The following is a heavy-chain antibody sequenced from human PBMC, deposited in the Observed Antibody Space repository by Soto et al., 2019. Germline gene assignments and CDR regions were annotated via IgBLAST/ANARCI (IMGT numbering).Heavy chain of an antibody. V-gene: IGHV2-5*02. J-gene: IGHJ5*02. Sequence: QITLKESGPRLVKPTQTLTLTCTFSGFSLSTSGVGVAWIRQPPGKALEWLARIYWDGDKRYSPSLKSRLTVTXXTXKXXVVLTMTHMDPVDTATYYCAHRPPQLPYPTIWVDPWGQGTLVTVSS. CDR3: AHRPPQLPYPTIWVDP. CDR2: IYWDGDK. CDR1: GFSLSTSGVG. D-gene: IGHD6-6*01.